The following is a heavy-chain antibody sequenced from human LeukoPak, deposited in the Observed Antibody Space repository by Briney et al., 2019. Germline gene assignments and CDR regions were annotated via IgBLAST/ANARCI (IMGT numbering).Heavy chain of an antibody. CDR1: GGSLSGYY. J-gene: IGHJ5*02. V-gene: IGHV4-34*01. Sequence: SETLSLTCAVYGGSLSGYYWSWIRQPPGKGLEWIGEINHSGSTNYNPSLNSRVTISVDTSKNQFSLKLSSVTAADTAVYYCERVRASWGYHRPGWFDPWGQGTLVTVSS. CDR3: ERVRASWGYHRPGWFDP. CDR2: INHSGST. D-gene: IGHD2-2*01.